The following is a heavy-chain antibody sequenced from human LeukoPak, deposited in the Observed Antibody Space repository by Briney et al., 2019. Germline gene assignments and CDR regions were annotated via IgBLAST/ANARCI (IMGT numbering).Heavy chain of an antibody. J-gene: IGHJ5*02. D-gene: IGHD3-22*01. V-gene: IGHV1-18*04. CDR1: GYTFTSFG. Sequence: ASVKVSCKASGYTFTSFGISWVRQAPGQGLEWMGWISTYNAHTNYAQKLQGRVTMTTDTSASTAYMELRSLRSDDTAVYYCARGGYYDSSGPILNWFDPWGQGTLVTVSS. CDR2: ISTYNAHT. CDR3: ARGGYYDSSGPILNWFDP.